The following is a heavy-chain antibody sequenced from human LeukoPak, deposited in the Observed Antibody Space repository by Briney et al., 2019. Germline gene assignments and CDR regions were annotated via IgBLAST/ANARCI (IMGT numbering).Heavy chain of an antibody. J-gene: IGHJ4*02. V-gene: IGHV3-33*01. D-gene: IGHD3-22*01. Sequence: PGGSLRLSCAASGFTFSSSGMHWVRQAPGKGLEWVAVIWYDGSNRYYADPVKGRFTVSRDSSKNTLYLQMNSLRAEDTAVYYCARAKGVSTGYRPTDYWGQGTLVTVSS. CDR1: GFTFSSSG. CDR3: ARAKGVSTGYRPTDY. CDR2: IWYDGSNR.